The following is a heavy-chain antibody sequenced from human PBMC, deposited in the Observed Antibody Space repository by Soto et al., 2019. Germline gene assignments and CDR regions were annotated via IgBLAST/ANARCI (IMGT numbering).Heavy chain of an antibody. Sequence: GGSLRLSCAASGFTFRSHWMHWVRQTPGKGLVWVSRIRSDGSDTSYADSVKGRFTISRDNAKNTLYLQMNSLRDEDTAVYYCVRNRSSVTGSTGNSWGRGTQGPASS. CDR1: GFTFRSHW. D-gene: IGHD3-22*01. CDR2: IRSDGSDT. CDR3: VRNRSSVTGSTGNS. V-gene: IGHV3-74*01. J-gene: IGHJ4*02.